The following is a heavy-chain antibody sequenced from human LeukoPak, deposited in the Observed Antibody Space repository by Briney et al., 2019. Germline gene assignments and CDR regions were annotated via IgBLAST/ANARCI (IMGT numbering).Heavy chain of an antibody. Sequence: PGGSLRLSCAASGFTFSDYYMSWIRQAPGKGLEWVSSISSSSSYIYYADSVKGRFTISRDNAKNSLYLQMNSLRAEDTAVYYCARRIAAASTWEIDYWGQGTLVTVSS. J-gene: IGHJ4*02. V-gene: IGHV3-11*06. CDR3: ARRIAAASTWEIDY. CDR2: ISSSSSYI. CDR1: GFTFSDYY. D-gene: IGHD6-13*01.